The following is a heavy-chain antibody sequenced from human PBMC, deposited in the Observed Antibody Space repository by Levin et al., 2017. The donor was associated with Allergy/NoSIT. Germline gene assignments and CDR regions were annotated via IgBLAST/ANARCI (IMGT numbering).Heavy chain of an antibody. J-gene: IGHJ3*02. D-gene: IGHD3-22*01. CDR1: GFTFSSYG. Sequence: GGSLRLSCAASGFTFSSYGMHWVRQAPGKGLEWVAVIWYDGSNKYYADSVKGRFTISRDNSKNTLYLQMNSLRAEDTAVYYCAREYYYDSSGYYGRAFDIWGQGTMVTVSS. V-gene: IGHV3-33*01. CDR3: AREYYYDSSGYYGRAFDI. CDR2: IWYDGSNK.